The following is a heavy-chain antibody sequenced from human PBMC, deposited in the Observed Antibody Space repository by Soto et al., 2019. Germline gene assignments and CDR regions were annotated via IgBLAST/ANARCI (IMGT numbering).Heavy chain of an antibody. CDR1: GGSIGSYY. Sequence: SETLSLTCTVSGGSIGSYYWSWIRQPPGKGLEWIGYIYYSGSTNYNPSLKSRVTISVDTSKNQFSLKLSSVTAADTAVYYCARVPYPWGQGTLVTVAS. CDR3: ARVPYP. V-gene: IGHV4-59*01. J-gene: IGHJ5*02. CDR2: IYYSGST.